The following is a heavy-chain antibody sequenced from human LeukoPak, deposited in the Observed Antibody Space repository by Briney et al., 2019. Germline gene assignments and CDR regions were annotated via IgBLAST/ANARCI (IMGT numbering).Heavy chain of an antibody. V-gene: IGHV1-46*01. CDR1: GYTFTTYY. Sequence: GASVKVSCKASGYTFTTYYIHWVRQAPGQGLEWMGIISPSGGTTSYAQKFQGRVTMTRDTSTSTVYMELSSLRSEDTAVYYCARVSYSGSYYDYWGQGTLVTVSS. J-gene: IGHJ4*02. CDR3: ARVSYSGSYYDY. D-gene: IGHD1-26*01. CDR2: ISPSGGTT.